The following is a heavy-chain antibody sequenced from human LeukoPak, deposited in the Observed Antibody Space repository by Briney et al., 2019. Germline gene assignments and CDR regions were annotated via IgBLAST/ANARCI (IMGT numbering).Heavy chain of an antibody. J-gene: IGHJ6*02. Sequence: GGSLRLSCAASGFSFTTNAMNWVRQAPGKGLEWVSAISGSGGSTYYADSVKGRFTISRDNSKNTLYLQMNSLRAEDTAVYYCAKAPRAAAGTYNGMDVWGQGTTVTVSS. CDR1: GFSFTTNA. D-gene: IGHD6-13*01. V-gene: IGHV3-23*01. CDR3: AKAPRAAAGTYNGMDV. CDR2: ISGSGGST.